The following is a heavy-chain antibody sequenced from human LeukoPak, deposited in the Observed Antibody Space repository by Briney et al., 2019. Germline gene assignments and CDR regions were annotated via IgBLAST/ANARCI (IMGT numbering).Heavy chain of an antibody. J-gene: IGHJ5*02. CDR1: GGTFSSYA. V-gene: IGHV1-69*06. CDR2: IIPIFGTA. D-gene: IGHD1-26*01. Sequence: SVKVSCKASGGTFSSYAISWVRQAPGQGLEWMGGIIPIFGTANYAQKFQGRVTITADKSTSTAYMELSSLRSEDTAVYYCARDLVGGSYYWFDPWGQGTLGTISS. CDR3: ARDLVGGSYYWFDP.